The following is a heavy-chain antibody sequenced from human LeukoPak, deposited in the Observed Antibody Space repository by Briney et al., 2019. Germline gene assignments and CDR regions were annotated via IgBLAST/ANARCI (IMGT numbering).Heavy chain of an antibody. Sequence: PSETLSLTCAVSGYSISSDNYWVWLRHPPGQGLEWTGGIYHSGSTYYNPSLKSRVTMSVDTSKNQFSLKLSSVTAADTAVYYCARAPRDSSSSNYMRRFDYWGPGTLVTVSS. V-gene: IGHV4-38-2*01. CDR2: IYHSGST. D-gene: IGHD3-22*01. CDR1: GYSISSDNY. J-gene: IGHJ4*02. CDR3: ARAPRDSSSSNYMRRFDY.